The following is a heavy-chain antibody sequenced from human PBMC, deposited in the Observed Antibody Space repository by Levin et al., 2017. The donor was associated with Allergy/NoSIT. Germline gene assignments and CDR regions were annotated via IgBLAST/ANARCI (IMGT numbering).Heavy chain of an antibody. D-gene: IGHD1-7*01. J-gene: IGHJ4*02. CDR1: GFIFSDYY. Sequence: GGSLRLSCAASGFIFSDYYMDWVRQAPGKGLEWRGGRRKKERREKKEEGEDVIGRFSVSRDDSTSSLYLQVNSLKTEDTAVYYCTRAATGNYISDYWGQGTLVTVSS. CDR3: TRAATGNYISDY. CDR2: RRKKERREKK. V-gene: IGHV3-72*01.